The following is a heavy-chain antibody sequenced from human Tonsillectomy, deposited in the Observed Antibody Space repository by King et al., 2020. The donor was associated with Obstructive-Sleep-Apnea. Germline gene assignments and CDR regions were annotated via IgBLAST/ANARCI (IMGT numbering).Heavy chain of an antibody. D-gene: IGHD2-15*01. V-gene: IGHV3-7*03. J-gene: IGHJ6*02. CDR2: IKQDGSEK. CDR3: ARVPSRSWVVAALGMDV. Sequence: QLVQSGGGLVQPGGSLRLSCAASGFTFSSYWMSWVRQAPGKGLEWVANIKQDGSEKYYVDSVKGRFTISRDNAKNSLYLQMNSLRAEDTAVYYCARVPSRSWVVAALGMDVWGQGTTVTVSS. CDR1: GFTFSSYW.